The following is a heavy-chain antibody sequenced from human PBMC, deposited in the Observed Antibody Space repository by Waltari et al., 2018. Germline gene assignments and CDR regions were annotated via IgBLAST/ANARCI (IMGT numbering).Heavy chain of an antibody. CDR2: IKSEADGGTT. Sequence: QLVDSGGGLGKSGGSLRLSCEASGFSFNNAGMNWVRQAPGKGLEWVGRIKSEADGGTTDYAAPVKGRFTISRDDSKNTLYLQMNSLKTDDTAVYYCSTDFGALSGGYWGQGTLVTVSS. D-gene: IGHD3-10*01. J-gene: IGHJ4*02. CDR1: GFSFNNAG. CDR3: STDFGALSGGY. V-gene: IGHV3-15*01.